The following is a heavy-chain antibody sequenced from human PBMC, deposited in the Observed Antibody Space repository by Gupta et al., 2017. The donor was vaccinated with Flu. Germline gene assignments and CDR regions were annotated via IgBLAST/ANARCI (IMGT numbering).Heavy chain of an antibody. Sequence: FSFSTCAMRWVRQAPGKGLESISAITGSGSKRYDADSVKGRFTIARDNSKDTLYLQMKRLRADDTAVYYGARRNSDDYVDYGGQGTMVTVSS. CDR1: FSFSTCA. V-gene: IGHV3-23*01. J-gene: IGHJ4*02. CDR3: ARRNSDDYVDY. CDR2: ITGSGSKR.